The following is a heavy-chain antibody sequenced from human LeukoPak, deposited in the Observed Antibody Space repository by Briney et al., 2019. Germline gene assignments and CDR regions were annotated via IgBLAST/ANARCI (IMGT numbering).Heavy chain of an antibody. Sequence: SETLSLTCTVSGGSISSGDYYWSWIRQPPGKGLEWIGEINHSGSTNYNPSLKSRVTISVDTSKNQFSLKLSSVTAADTAVYYCARSPRYSSSDKYYFDYWGQGTLVTVSS. CDR1: GGSISSGDYY. V-gene: IGHV4-39*07. CDR2: INHSGST. J-gene: IGHJ4*02. CDR3: ARSPRYSSSDKYYFDY. D-gene: IGHD6-6*01.